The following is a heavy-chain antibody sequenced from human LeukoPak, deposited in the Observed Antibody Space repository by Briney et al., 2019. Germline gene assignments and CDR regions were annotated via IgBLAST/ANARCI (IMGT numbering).Heavy chain of an antibody. V-gene: IGHV4-59*01. CDR1: GGSISSYY. J-gene: IGHJ4*02. Sequence: SETLSLTCTVSGGSISSYYWSWIRQPPGKGLEWIGYIYYSGSTNYNPSLKSRVTISVDTSKNQFSLKLSSVTAADTAVYYCARLHYGSGTTADYWGQGTLVTVSS. D-gene: IGHD3-10*01. CDR3: ARLHYGSGTTADY. CDR2: IYYSGST.